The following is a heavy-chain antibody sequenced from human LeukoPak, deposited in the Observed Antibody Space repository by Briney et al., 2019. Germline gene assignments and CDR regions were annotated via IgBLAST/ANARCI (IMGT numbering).Heavy chain of an antibody. CDR3: ARDFESGIGAFDI. Sequence: GGSLRLSCAASGFTFSSYWMHWVRQAPGKGLVWVSRINSDGSSTSYADSVKGRLTISRDNAKNTLYLQMNSLRAEDTAVYYCARDFESGIGAFDIWGQGTMATVSS. D-gene: IGHD3-9*01. CDR1: GFTFSSYW. CDR2: INSDGSST. J-gene: IGHJ3*02. V-gene: IGHV3-74*01.